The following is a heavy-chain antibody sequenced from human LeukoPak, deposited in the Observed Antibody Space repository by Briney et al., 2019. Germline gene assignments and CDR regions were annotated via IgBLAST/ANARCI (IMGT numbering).Heavy chain of an antibody. V-gene: IGHV4-59*08. D-gene: IGHD5-12*01. CDR2: ICYSGST. Sequence: SETLSLTCTVSGGSISSYYWSWIRQPPGKGLEWIGYICYSGSTYYNPSLKSRVTISVDTSKNQFSLKLNSVTAADTAVYYCAKHSRSGYSAYENAFDIWGQGTMVTVSS. J-gene: IGHJ3*02. CDR3: AKHSRSGYSAYENAFDI. CDR1: GGSISSYY.